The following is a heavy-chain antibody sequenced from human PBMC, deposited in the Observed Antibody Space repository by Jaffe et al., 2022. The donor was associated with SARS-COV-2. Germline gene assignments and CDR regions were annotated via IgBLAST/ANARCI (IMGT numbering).Heavy chain of an antibody. V-gene: IGHV1-69*01. CDR3: ARAVTMVRGVIIGDAFDI. J-gene: IGHJ3*02. Sequence: QVQLVQSGAEVKKPGSSVKVSCKASGGTFSSYAISWVRQAPGQGLEWMGGIIPIFGTANYAQKFQGRVTITADESTSTAYMELSSLRSEDTAVYYCARAVTMVRGVIIGDAFDIWGQGTMVTVSS. D-gene: IGHD3-10*01. CDR2: IIPIFGTA. CDR1: GGTFSSYA.